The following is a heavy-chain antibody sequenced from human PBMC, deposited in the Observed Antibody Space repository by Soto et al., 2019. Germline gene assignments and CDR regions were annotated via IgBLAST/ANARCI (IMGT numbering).Heavy chain of an antibody. CDR3: ARTSSYYGAGAIDY. CDR1: GFTFSSYA. Sequence: QVQLVESGGGVVQPGRSLRLSCAASGFTFSSYAMHWVRQAPGKGLEWVAVISYDGSNKYYADSVKGRFTISRDNSKNTLYLQMNSLRAEDTAVYYCARTSSYYGAGAIDYWGQGTLVTVSS. J-gene: IGHJ4*02. CDR2: ISYDGSNK. D-gene: IGHD3-10*01. V-gene: IGHV3-30-3*01.